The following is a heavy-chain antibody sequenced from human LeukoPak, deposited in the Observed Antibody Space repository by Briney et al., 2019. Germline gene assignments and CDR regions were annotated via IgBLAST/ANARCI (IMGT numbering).Heavy chain of an antibody. J-gene: IGHJ4*02. Sequence: GGSLRLSCAASGFTFSSYEMNWVRQAPGKGLEWVSYISSSGSTIYYADSVKGRFTISRDNSKNTVYLQMNSLRTEDTALYYCAKNRWGSVATPDSWGQGTLVTVSS. CDR2: ISSSGSTI. CDR3: AKNRWGSVATPDS. V-gene: IGHV3-48*03. D-gene: IGHD5-12*01. CDR1: GFTFSSYE.